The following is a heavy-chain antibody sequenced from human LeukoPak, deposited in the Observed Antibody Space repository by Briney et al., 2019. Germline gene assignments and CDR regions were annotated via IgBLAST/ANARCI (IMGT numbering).Heavy chain of an antibody. J-gene: IGHJ3*02. Sequence: KFQGGVTITRITSINTAYMELSSLRSEDTAVYYCARPGTTSDAFDIWGQGTMVTVSS. D-gene: IGHD1-7*01. V-gene: IGHV1-8*03. CDR3: ARPGTTSDAFDI.